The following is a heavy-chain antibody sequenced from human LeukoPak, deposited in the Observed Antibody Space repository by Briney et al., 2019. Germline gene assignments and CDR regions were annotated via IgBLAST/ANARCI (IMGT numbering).Heavy chain of an antibody. CDR1: GFTFSSYA. Sequence: GGSLRLSCAASGFTFSSYAMSWVRQAPGKGLEWVSAISGSGGSTYYADSVKGRFTISRDDGKNSLYLLMNSLRVEDTAVYYCARAFDTSWDYYYMDVWGKGTTVTVSS. D-gene: IGHD2-2*01. V-gene: IGHV3-23*01. CDR2: ISGSGGST. CDR3: ARAFDTSWDYYYMDV. J-gene: IGHJ6*03.